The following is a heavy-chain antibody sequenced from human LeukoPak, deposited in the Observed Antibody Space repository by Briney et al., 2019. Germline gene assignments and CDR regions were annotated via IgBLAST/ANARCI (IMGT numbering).Heavy chain of an antibody. CDR2: INTKSGMT. J-gene: IGHJ4*02. V-gene: IGHV1-8*03. D-gene: IGHD3-9*01. CDR3: ARSTDSEPGQLRYQYFFDY. Sequence: ASVKVSCKASGYTFTRYDINWVRQATGQGLEWMGWINTKSGMTGHARKFQGRITITKDTSISTVYMELSSLSSEDTAVYFCARSTDSEPGQLRYQYFFDYWGQGTLVTVSS. CDR1: GYTFTRYD.